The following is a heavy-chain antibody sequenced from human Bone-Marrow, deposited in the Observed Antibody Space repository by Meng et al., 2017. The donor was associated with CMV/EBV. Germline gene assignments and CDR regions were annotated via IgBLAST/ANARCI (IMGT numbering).Heavy chain of an antibody. J-gene: IGHJ4*02. CDR3: ARDRGAARTPFDY. V-gene: IGHV1-69*04. CDR1: GGTFSSYT. Sequence: SVKVSCKASGGTFSSYTISWVRQAPGQGLEWMGRIIPIVGIANYAQRFQGRVTITADKSTSTAYMELSSLRSEDTAVYYCARDRGAARTPFDYCGQGTLVAVSS. D-gene: IGHD1-14*01. CDR2: IIPIVGIA.